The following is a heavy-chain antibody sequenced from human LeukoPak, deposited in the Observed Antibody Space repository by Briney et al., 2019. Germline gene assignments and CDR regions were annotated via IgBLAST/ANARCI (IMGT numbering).Heavy chain of an antibody. CDR2: IIPIASKS. CDR3: ARDRGSGTYSGYDVFNI. J-gene: IGHJ3*02. Sequence: ASVKVSCKASGGTFSSYAICWVRQAPGQGLEWMGGIIPIASKSNNAQKFQGRVSFSTDEATSTAYMELSSLRFEDTAMYFCARDRGSGTYSGYDVFNIWGQGTLVIVSS. CDR1: GGTFSSYA. V-gene: IGHV1-69*05. D-gene: IGHD1-26*01.